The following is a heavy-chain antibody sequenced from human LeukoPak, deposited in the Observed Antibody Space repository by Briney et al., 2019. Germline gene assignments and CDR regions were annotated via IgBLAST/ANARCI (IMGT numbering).Heavy chain of an antibody. J-gene: IGHJ4*02. Sequence: PSETLSLTCSVSGFSITTGYYWAWIRQPPGKGLEWIGTIFRIGSSYFNPSLKSRVTISVDTSKNQFSLKLSSVTAADTAVYYCARQGYDSSGYPLHFDYWGQGTLVTVSS. CDR3: ARQGYDSSGYPLHFDY. CDR1: GFSITTGYY. CDR2: IFRIGSS. V-gene: IGHV4-38-2*02. D-gene: IGHD3-22*01.